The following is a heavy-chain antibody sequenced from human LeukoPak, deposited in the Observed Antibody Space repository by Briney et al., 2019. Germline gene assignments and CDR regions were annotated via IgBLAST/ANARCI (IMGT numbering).Heavy chain of an antibody. CDR1: GFTFGDYG. CDR3: TNYDYGDSNTFDI. J-gene: IGHJ3*02. V-gene: IGHV3-49*04. CDR2: IRSKAYGGTT. Sequence: PGRSLRLSCTASGFTFGDYGMSWVRQAPGKGLEWVSFIRSKAYGGTTEYAASVKGRFSISRDDSKSIAYLQMNSLKTEDTAVYYCTNYDYGDSNTFDIWGQGTMVTVSS. D-gene: IGHD4-17*01.